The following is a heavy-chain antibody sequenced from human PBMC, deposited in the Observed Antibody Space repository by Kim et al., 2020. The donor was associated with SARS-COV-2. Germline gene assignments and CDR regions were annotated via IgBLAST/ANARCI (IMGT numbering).Heavy chain of an antibody. CDR2: VSANGRTK. J-gene: IGHJ3*02. V-gene: IGHV3-48*03. CDR1: GFSFSSHE. Sequence: GGSLRLSCEASGFSFSSHEINWVRQAPGKGLEWISYVSANGRTKYYVDSVKGRFTISRDNAKNSLYLQMNSLRAEDTAVYYCARETAVSPDALDIWGQGTMVTVS. D-gene: IGHD4-17*01. CDR3: ARETAVSPDALDI.